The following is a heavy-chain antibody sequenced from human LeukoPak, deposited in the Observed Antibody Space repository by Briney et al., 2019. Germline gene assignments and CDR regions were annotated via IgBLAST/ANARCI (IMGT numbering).Heavy chain of an antibody. V-gene: IGHV3-48*03. CDR1: GFTFSSYE. D-gene: IGHD3-3*01. CDR3: AREPANFWSGYSPYYFDY. CDR2: ISSSGSTI. J-gene: IGHJ4*02. Sequence: GGSLRLSCAVSGFTFSSYEMNWVRQAPGKGLEWVSYISSSGSTIYYADSVKGRFTISRDNAKNSLYLQMNSLRAEDTAVYYCAREPANFWSGYSPYYFDYWGQGTLVTVSS.